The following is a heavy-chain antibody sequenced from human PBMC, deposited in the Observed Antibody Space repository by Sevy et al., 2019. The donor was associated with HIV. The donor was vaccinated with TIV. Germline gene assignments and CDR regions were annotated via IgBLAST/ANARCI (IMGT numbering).Heavy chain of an antibody. J-gene: IGHJ3*02. D-gene: IGHD3-22*01. V-gene: IGHV2-5*01. Sequence: SGPTLVKPTQTLTLTCTFSGFSLSTTEVGVGWIRQPPGKALEWLALIYWNDDRRYSPSLKSRLTITKDPSKNQVVLTMTNMDPVDTATYYCAHTSYDTSGYYNHDAFDIWGQGTMVTVSS. CDR2: IYWNDDR. CDR1: GFSLSTTEVG. CDR3: AHTSYDTSGYYNHDAFDI.